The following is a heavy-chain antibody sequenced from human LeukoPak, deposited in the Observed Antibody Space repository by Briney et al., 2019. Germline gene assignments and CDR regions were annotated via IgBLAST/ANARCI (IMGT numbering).Heavy chain of an antibody. CDR3: ARGYCSGGSCYDWFDP. V-gene: IGHV6-1*01. J-gene: IGHJ5*02. Sequence: SQTLSLTCVISGDSVSSNNVAWNWIRQSPSRGLEWLGRTYYRPKWYHDYAVSVKSRTTINPDTSKNQFSLQLNSVTPEDTAVYYCARGYCSGGSCYDWFDPWGQGTLVTVSS. D-gene: IGHD2-15*01. CDR2: TYYRPKWYH. CDR1: GDSVSSNNVA.